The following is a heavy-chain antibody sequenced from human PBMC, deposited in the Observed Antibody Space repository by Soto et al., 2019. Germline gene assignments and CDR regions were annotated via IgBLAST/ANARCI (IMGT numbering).Heavy chain of an antibody. CDR1: GGSISSSSYY. CDR2: IYYSGST. CDR3: ARRKGGYCSGGSCSSYYFDY. J-gene: IGHJ4*02. D-gene: IGHD2-15*01. Sequence: SETLSLTCTVSGGSISSSSYYWGWIRQPPGKGLEWIGSIYYSGSTYYNPSLKSRVTISVDTSKNQFSLKLSSVTAADTAVYYCARRKGGYCSGGSCSSYYFDYWGQGTLVTVSS. V-gene: IGHV4-39*01.